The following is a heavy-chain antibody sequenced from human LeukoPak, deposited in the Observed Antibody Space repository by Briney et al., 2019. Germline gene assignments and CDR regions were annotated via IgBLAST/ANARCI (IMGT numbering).Heavy chain of an antibody. V-gene: IGHV1-3*01. J-gene: IGHJ4*02. D-gene: IGHD4-17*01. Sequence: GASVKVSCKTSGYTFTDYAVRWVRQAPGQRLEWMGWINAGNGKTKYSQKFQDRVTITRDTSATTAYLNLSSLRSEDTAVYYCARARWTSTVTTYYLDYWGQGTLVTVSS. CDR3: ARARWTSTVTTYYLDY. CDR2: INAGNGKT. CDR1: GYTFTDYA.